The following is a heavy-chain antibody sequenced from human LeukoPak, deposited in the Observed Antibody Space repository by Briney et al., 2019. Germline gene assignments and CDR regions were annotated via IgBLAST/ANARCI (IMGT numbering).Heavy chain of an antibody. D-gene: IGHD1-1*01. CDR3: ARATNWSESGMDV. V-gene: IGHV4-59*01. CDR2: IYYGNT. J-gene: IGHJ6*02. Sequence: SETLSLTCTVSGGSISSYYWSWIRQPPGKGLEWIGYIYYGNTNYNPSFKSRVTILVDTPKNHFSLKLTSVTAADTAVYYCARATNWSESGMDVWGQGTTVTVFS. CDR1: GGSISSYY.